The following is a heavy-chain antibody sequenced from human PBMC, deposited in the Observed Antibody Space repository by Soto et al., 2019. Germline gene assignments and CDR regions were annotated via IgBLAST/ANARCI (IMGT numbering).Heavy chain of an antibody. CDR2: IYYSGST. Sequence: QLQLHESGPGLVKPSETLSLTCAVSGDSMSSSDYYWGWIRQPPGKGLEWIGSIYYSGSTYYNPSHQCRVAISVDTSKNQCSTKLKSVTAADTAIYYCARRTVNIRTFYSGLKTHCFDYWGQGAPVTVSS. J-gene: IGHJ4*02. V-gene: IGHV4-39*01. D-gene: IGHD6-19*01. CDR3: ARRTVNIRTFYSGLKTHCFDY. CDR1: GDSMSSSDYY.